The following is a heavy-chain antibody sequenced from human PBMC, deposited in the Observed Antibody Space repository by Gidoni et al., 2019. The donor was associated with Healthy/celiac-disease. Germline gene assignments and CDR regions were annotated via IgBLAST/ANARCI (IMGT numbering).Heavy chain of an antibody. CDR1: GFTASSNY. D-gene: IGHD6-13*01. CDR3: ARVMVAAAGTHWFDP. J-gene: IGHJ5*02. V-gene: IGHV3-53*01. CDR2: IYSGGRT. Sequence: EVQRVESGGGWIQPRGYLRLSCAAPGFTASSNYMSCVRQAPGQGLELVSVIYSGGRTYYADSVKGRFTISGDNSKSTLYLQMSSLRAEDTAVYYCARVMVAAAGTHWFDPCGQGTLVTVSS.